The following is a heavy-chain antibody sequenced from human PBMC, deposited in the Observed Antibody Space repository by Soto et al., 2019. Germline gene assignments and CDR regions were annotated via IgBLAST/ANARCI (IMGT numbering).Heavy chain of an antibody. CDR3: AKDLMFGGSSSSSGYYYYYGMDV. CDR1: GFTFSSYG. CDR2: ISYDGSNK. J-gene: IGHJ6*02. V-gene: IGHV3-30*18. D-gene: IGHD6-6*01. Sequence: SLRLSCAASGFTFSSYGMHWVRQAPGKGLEWVAVISYDGSNKYYADSVKGRFTISRDNSKNTLYLQMNSLRAEDTAVYYCAKDLMFGGSSSSSGYYYYYGMDVWGQGTTVTVSS.